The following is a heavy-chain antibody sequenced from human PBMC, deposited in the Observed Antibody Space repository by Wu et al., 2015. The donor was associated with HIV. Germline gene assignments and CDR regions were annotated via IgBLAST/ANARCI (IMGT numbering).Heavy chain of an antibody. Sequence: QVQLVQSGAEVKKPGASVKVSCKASGYTFTSYDINWVRQATGQGLEWMGWMNPNSGNTGYAQKFQGRVTITRNTSISTAYMELSSLRSEDTAVYYCALSLRYCSSTSCYSPGDAFDIWGQGTMVTVSS. CDR2: MNPNSGNT. D-gene: IGHD2-2*01. CDR1: GYTFTSYD. V-gene: IGHV1-8*03. J-gene: IGHJ3*02. CDR3: ALSLRYCSSTSCYSPGDAFDI.